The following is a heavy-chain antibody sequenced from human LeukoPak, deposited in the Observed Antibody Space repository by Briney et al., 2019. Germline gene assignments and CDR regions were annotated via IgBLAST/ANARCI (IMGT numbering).Heavy chain of an antibody. CDR1: GFTFSDYY. V-gene: IGHV3-11*01. Sequence: PGGSLRLSCAASGFTFSDYYMSWIRQAPGKGLEWVSYISSSGSTIYYADSVRGRFTISRDNAKNSLYLQMNSLRAEDTAVYYCARDLRLAAAGYYYYVDVWGKGTTVTVSS. CDR2: ISSSGSTI. J-gene: IGHJ6*03. CDR3: ARDLRLAAAGYYYYVDV. D-gene: IGHD6-13*01.